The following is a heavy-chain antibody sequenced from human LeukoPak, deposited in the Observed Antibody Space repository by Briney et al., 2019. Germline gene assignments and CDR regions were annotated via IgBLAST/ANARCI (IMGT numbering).Heavy chain of an antibody. CDR1: GFTFSCYG. D-gene: IGHD3-3*01. J-gene: IGHJ6*02. Sequence: GRSLRLSCAASGFTFSCYGMHWVRQAPGKGPEGVALISYDGSNKYYVDSVKGRFTIYRDNYKNTLYLQMNSLRAEDTAVYYCAKGYYDFWSGYYMPGGMDVWGQGTTVTVSS. CDR3: AKGYYDFWSGYYMPGGMDV. V-gene: IGHV3-30*18. CDR2: ISYDGSNK.